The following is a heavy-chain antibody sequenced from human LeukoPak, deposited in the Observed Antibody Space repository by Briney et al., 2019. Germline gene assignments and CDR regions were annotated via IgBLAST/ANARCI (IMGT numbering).Heavy chain of an antibody. V-gene: IGHV4-39*01. J-gene: IGHJ4*02. CDR3: ARHDRFDN. CDR1: GDSISSSSYY. D-gene: IGHD1-14*01. CDR2: IYSSGTT. Sequence: PSETLSLTCTVSGDSISSSSYYWGWIRQPPGKGPEWIGSIYSSGTTYYNPSLKSRVTISVDTSKNQFSLKLSSVTAADTAVYYCARHDRFDNWGQGILVTVSS.